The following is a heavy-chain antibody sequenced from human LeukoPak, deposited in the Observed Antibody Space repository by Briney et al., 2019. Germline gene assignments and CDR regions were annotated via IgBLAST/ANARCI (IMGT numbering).Heavy chain of an antibody. D-gene: IGHD3-22*01. Sequence: PGGSLRLSCAASGFTFSSYGMRWVRQAPGKGLEWVAFIRYDGSNKYYADSVKGRFTISRDNSKNTLYLQMNSLRAEDTAVYYCAKGSLYDSSGYYDYWGQGTLVTVSS. CDR2: IRYDGSNK. CDR3: AKGSLYDSSGYYDY. J-gene: IGHJ4*02. V-gene: IGHV3-30*02. CDR1: GFTFSSYG.